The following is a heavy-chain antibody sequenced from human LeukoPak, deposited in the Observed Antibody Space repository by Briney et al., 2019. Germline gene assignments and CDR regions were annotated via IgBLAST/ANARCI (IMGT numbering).Heavy chain of an antibody. CDR3: ARDIGIAAAGTTDY. D-gene: IGHD6-13*01. J-gene: IGHJ4*02. CDR1: GNIFTGYY. Sequence: ASVKVSCKASGNIFTGYYMHWVRQAPGQGLEWMGWINPSSGGTNYAQKFQGRVTMTRDTSISTAYMELSRLRSDDTAVYYCARDIGIAAAGTTDYWGQGTLVTVSS. V-gene: IGHV1-2*02. CDR2: INPSSGGT.